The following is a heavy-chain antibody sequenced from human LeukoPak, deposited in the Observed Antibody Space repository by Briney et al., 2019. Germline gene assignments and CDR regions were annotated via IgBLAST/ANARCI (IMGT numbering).Heavy chain of an antibody. J-gene: IGHJ4*02. CDR3: LRSYSYGYYFDY. Sequence: GGSQRLSCAASGFTFSSYSMNWVRQAPGKGLEWVSSISSSSSYIYYADSVKGRFTISRDNAKNSLYLQMNSLRAEDTAVYYCLRSYSYGYYFDYWGQGTLVTVSS. V-gene: IGHV3-21*01. CDR1: GFTFSSYS. D-gene: IGHD5-18*01. CDR2: ISSSSSYI.